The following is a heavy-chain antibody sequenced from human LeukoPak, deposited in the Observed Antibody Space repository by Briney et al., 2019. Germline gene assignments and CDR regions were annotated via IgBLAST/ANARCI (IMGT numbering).Heavy chain of an antibody. Sequence: SETLSLTCTVSGGSMIEYYWDWIRQPAGKGLECIGRIYANGATNYNASLKSRITMPVDTSKTQFSLTLNSVTAADSAVYYCARLYCRGGNCYFYFDSWGRGTLVTVSS. J-gene: IGHJ4*02. D-gene: IGHD2-15*01. V-gene: IGHV4-4*07. CDR3: ARLYCRGGNCYFYFDS. CDR1: GGSMIEYY. CDR2: IYANGAT.